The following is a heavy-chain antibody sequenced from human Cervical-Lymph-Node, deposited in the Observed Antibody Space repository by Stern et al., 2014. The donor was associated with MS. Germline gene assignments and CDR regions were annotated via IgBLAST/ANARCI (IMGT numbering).Heavy chain of an antibody. J-gene: IGHJ3*02. V-gene: IGHV3-30*01. D-gene: IGHD6-13*01. CDR2: ISYDGSNK. CDR3: ARDSSSWYNVFDI. CDR1: GFTFSSYA. Sequence: VQLVESGGGVVQYGRSLRLSCAASGFTFSSYAMDWVRQAPGKGLEWVALISYDGSNKYYADSVKGRFTISRANSKNTLYLQLNSLTPEDTAVYYCARDSSSWYNVFDIWGQGTMVTVSS.